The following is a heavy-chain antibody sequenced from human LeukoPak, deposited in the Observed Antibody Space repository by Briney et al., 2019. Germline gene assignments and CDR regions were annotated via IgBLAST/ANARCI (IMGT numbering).Heavy chain of an antibody. V-gene: IGHV3-30-3*02. CDR1: GFSFSSYA. Sequence: GRSLRLSCAASGFSFSSYAMHWVRQAPGKGLDWVAVISYDGSNKYYADSVKGRFTISRDNSKNTLYLQMSSLRTEDTAVYYCAKIDDPDEFDSWGQGTLVTVSS. CDR3: AKIDDPDEFDS. J-gene: IGHJ4*02. CDR2: ISYDGSNK.